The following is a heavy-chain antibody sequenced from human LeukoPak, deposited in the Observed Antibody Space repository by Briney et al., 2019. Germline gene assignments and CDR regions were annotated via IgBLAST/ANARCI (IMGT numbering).Heavy chain of an antibody. D-gene: IGHD6-25*01. CDR1: GFTFSSYG. CDR2: IRYDGSNK. Sequence: RGSLRLSCAASGFTFSSYGMHWVRQAPGKGLEWVAFIRYDGSNKYYADSVKGRFTISRDNSKNTLYLQMNSLRAEDTAVYYCARRSAAKDAFDIWGQGTMVTVSS. CDR3: ARRSAAKDAFDI. V-gene: IGHV3-30*02. J-gene: IGHJ3*02.